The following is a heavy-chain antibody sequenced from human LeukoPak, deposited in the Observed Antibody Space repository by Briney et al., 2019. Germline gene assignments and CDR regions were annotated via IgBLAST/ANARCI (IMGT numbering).Heavy chain of an antibody. CDR3: GRDPTVTTGGGYFDT. V-gene: IGHV4-30-4*01. CDR1: GGSVSNNNDY. Sequence: SQTLSLTCTVSGGSVSNNNDYWSWIRQPPGKGLEWIGFIHYSGITYYNPSLKSRVTISVDSSKNQFSLNLNSVTASDTAVYYCGRDPTVTTGGGYFDTWGPGTLVTVSS. J-gene: IGHJ5*02. CDR2: IHYSGIT. D-gene: IGHD4-17*01.